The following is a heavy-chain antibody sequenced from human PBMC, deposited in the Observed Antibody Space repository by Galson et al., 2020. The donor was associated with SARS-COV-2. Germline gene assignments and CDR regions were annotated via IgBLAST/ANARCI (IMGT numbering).Heavy chain of an antibody. CDR1: GYTFTSYG. CDR3: ARVRITIFGVAIFFDY. V-gene: IGHV1-18*01. D-gene: IGHD3-3*01. CDR2: ISAYNGNT. J-gene: IGHJ4*02. Sequence: ASVKVSCKASGYTFTSYGISWVRQAPGQGLEWMGWISAYNGNTNYAQKLQGRVTMTTDTSTSTAYMELRSLRSDDTAVYYCARVRITIFGVAIFFDYWGQGTLVTVSS.